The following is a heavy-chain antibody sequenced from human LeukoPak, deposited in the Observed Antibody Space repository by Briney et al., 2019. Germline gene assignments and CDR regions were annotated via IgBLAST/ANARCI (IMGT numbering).Heavy chain of an antibody. J-gene: IGHJ5*02. CDR1: GGTFSSYA. CDR3: ARGTYCGAACYCWFDP. Sequence: ASVKVSCKASGGTFSSYAISWVRQAPGQGLEWMGYINANTGGTNYAQKFQGRVTMTRDTSISTAYMELSSLRSDDTAVYYCARGTYCGAACYCWFDPWGQGTLVTVSS. V-gene: IGHV1-2*02. CDR2: INANTGGT. D-gene: IGHD2-21*02.